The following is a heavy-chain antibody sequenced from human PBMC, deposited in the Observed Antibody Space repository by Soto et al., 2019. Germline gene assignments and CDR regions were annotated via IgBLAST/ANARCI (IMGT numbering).Heavy chain of an antibody. CDR3: VRARRHTAMVDPWFDH. J-gene: IGHJ5*02. V-gene: IGHV4-31*03. D-gene: IGHD5-18*01. CDR2: VYESGYT. CDR1: GASVSTCAYY. Sequence: SETLSLTCTVSGASVSTCAYYWGWVRQRPGRGLEWIGYVYESGYTYYNMSLKSRITISLDRSKNQFSLGVTSVTAADTAVYYCVRARRHTAMVDPWFDHWGQGTLVTVSS.